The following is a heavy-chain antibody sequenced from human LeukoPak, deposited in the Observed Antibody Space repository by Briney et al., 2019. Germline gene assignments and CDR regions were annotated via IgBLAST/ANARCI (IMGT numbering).Heavy chain of an antibody. D-gene: IGHD6-13*01. V-gene: IGHV3-7*01. CDR1: GFTFSSYW. CDR2: IKEDGSER. Sequence: GGSLRLSCAASGFTFSSYWMSWVRQPPGKGLEWVANIKEDGSERYYVDSVEGRFTISRDNAKNSLYLQMNSLRAEDTAVYYCARVGQLVGYIRYYYYYGMDVWGQGTTVTVPS. J-gene: IGHJ6*02. CDR3: ARVGQLVGYIRYYYYYGMDV.